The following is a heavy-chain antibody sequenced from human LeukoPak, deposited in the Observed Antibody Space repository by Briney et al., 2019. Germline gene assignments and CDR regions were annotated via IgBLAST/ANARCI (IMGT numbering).Heavy chain of an antibody. CDR3: AKDRLESWSGFYFGLFDY. CDR2: ISNSGRST. CDR1: GFTFSRYA. Sequence: GGSLRFSCATSGFTFSRYAMSWVRQAPGKGLEWVSGISNSGRSTYYADPVKGRFTISRDNSKSTLYLQMNSLRAEDTAVYYCAKDRLESWSGFYFGLFDYWGQGALVTVSS. D-gene: IGHD3-3*01. V-gene: IGHV3-23*01. J-gene: IGHJ4*02.